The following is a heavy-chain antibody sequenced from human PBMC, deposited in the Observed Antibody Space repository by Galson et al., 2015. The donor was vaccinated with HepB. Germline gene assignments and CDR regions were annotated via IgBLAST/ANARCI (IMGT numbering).Heavy chain of an antibody. CDR1: GFTFSSYT. V-gene: IGHV3-23*01. CDR2: ISGSGGTT. Sequence: SLRLSCTASGFTFSSYTMNWVRQSPGQGLEWISSISGSGGTTNYARSLKGRFTIPTDNSRSTVFLQMNRRGAEDTAVYYCARNSCSNGFVPYHFDSWGQGTLVTVSS. D-gene: IGHD3-10*01. J-gene: IGHJ4*02. CDR3: ARNSCSNGFVPYHFDS.